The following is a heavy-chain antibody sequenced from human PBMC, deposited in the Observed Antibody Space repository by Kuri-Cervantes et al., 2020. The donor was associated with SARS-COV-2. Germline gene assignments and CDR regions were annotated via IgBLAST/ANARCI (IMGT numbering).Heavy chain of an antibody. CDR1: VGTFSNYA. Sequence: SVSVSCKASVGTFSNYALSWVRQAPGQGLEWMGGIIPIFGTANYAQKFQGRVTITADESASTAYMELSSLRSEDTAVYYCAGQLCALFDYWGQGTLVTVSS. D-gene: IGHD6-6*01. J-gene: IGHJ4*02. CDR2: IIPIFGTA. CDR3: AGQLCALFDY. V-gene: IGHV1-69*13.